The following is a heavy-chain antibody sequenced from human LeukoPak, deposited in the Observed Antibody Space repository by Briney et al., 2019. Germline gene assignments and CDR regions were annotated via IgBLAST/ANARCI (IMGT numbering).Heavy chain of an antibody. Sequence: PGGSLRLSCATSGFTFSSYSMNWVRQAPGKGLEWVSYISSSSSTIYYADSVKGRFTISRDNAKNSLYLQMNSLRAEDTAVYYCARDLPTFGEVSLDYWGQGTLVTVSS. CDR2: ISSSSSTI. V-gene: IGHV3-48*04. CDR1: GFTFSSYS. J-gene: IGHJ4*02. D-gene: IGHD3-10*02. CDR3: ARDLPTFGEVSLDY.